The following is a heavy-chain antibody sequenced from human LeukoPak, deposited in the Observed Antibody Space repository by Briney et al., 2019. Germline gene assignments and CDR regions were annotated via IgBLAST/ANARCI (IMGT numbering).Heavy chain of an antibody. D-gene: IGHD2-2*01. J-gene: IGHJ4*02. Sequence: ASVKVSCKASGYTFTGYYMHWVRQAPGQGLEWMGWINPNSGGTKYAQKFQDRVTMTMTRDTSIATAYMELGSLRSDDTAIYYCAGDEVPGANGVDYWGQGTLVTVSS. CDR2: INPNSGGT. CDR3: AGDEVPGANGVDY. CDR1: GYTFTGYY. V-gene: IGHV1-2*02.